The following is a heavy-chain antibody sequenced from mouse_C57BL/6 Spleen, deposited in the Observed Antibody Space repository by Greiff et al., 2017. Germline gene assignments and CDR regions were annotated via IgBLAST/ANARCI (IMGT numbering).Heavy chain of an antibody. CDR3: ARGDYDDDIDY. CDR1: GYTFTSYG. J-gene: IGHJ2*01. D-gene: IGHD2-4*01. V-gene: IGHV1-81*01. Sequence: QVQLQQPGAELVRPGASVKLSCKASGYTFTSYGISWVKQSPGQGLEWIGEIYPSSGNTYYNEKFKGKATLTSDKSSSTAYMELRSLTSEDSAVYYCARGDYDDDIDYWGQGTTLTVSS. CDR2: IYPSSGNT.